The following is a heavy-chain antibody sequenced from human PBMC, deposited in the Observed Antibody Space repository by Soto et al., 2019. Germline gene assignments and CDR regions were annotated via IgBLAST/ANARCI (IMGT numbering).Heavy chain of an antibody. CDR3: AKVGPQWEQLHWFFDL. Sequence: EVQLLESGGGLVQPGGSLRLSCAASGFTFSSSAMSWFRQAPGKGLEWVSAISYSGGSTYYADSVKGRFTISRDNSKNTFNLQMNSLRAEDTAVSYCAKVGPQWEQLHWFFDLWGRGTLVTVSS. CDR2: ISYSGGST. V-gene: IGHV3-23*01. CDR1: GFTFSSSA. J-gene: IGHJ2*01. D-gene: IGHD1-26*01.